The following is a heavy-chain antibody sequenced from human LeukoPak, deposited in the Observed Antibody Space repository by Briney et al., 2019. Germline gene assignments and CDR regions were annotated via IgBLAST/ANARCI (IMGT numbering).Heavy chain of an antibody. CDR1: GCTFTGYY. V-gene: IGHV1-2*04. J-gene: IGHJ4*02. CDR3: ARGAWFGERGFDY. D-gene: IGHD3-10*01. Sequence: ASVTVSCKASGCTFTGYYMHWVRQAPGQGLEWMGWINPNSGGTNYAQKFQGWVTMTRDTSISTAYMELSRLRSDDTAVYYCARGAWFGERGFDYWGQGTLVTVSS. CDR2: INPNSGGT.